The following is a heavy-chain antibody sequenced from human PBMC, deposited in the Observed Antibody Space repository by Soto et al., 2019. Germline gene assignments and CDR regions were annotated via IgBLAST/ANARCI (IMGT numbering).Heavy chain of an antibody. CDR1: GGSVSSSSYY. Sequence: SETLSLTCTVSGGSVSSSSYYWGWIRQPPGRGLEWIGTIYYTGSTSYSPSLKRRVTISVDTSKNQFSLRLTSVTTTDTAVYYCAGRRAGDYYFDYWGQGTL. V-gene: IGHV4-39*01. J-gene: IGHJ4*02. D-gene: IGHD1-26*01. CDR2: IYYTGST. CDR3: AGRRAGDYYFDY.